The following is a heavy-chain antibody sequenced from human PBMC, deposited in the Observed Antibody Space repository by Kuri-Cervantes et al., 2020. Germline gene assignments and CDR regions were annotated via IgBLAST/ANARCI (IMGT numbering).Heavy chain of an antibody. D-gene: IGHD2-2*01. CDR1: GFTFSSYG. Sequence: GESLKISCVASGFTFSSYGMHWVRQAPGKGLEWVAVISYDGSNKYYADSVKGRFTISRDNSKNTLYLQMNSLRAEDTAVYYCARDHATSWSVRDSWGQGTLVTVSS. CDR3: ARDHATSWSVRDS. J-gene: IGHJ4*02. CDR2: ISYDGSNK. V-gene: IGHV3-30*03.